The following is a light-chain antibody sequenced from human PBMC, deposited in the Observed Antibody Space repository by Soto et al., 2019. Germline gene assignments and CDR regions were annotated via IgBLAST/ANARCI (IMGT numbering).Light chain of an antibody. CDR1: QRVSTN. Sequence: EKVMSHSLPTLCVYPEERATLSCRASQRVSTNLAWYQQKPGQSPRLLIYRASTRATDIPARFSGSGSGTEFTLTISSLQSEDFAVYYCQQYNNWPPSFGGGTKVDI. CDR2: RAS. V-gene: IGKV3-15*01. J-gene: IGKJ4*01. CDR3: QQYNNWPPS.